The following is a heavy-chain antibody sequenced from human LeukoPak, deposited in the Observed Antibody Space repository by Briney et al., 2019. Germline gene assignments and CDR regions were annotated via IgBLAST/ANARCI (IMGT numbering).Heavy chain of an antibody. CDR2: ITSSSSSM. D-gene: IGHD7-27*01. V-gene: IGHV3-21*01. Sequence: PGGSLRLSCVASGFTFSIYTMSWARQAPGKGLEWVSSITSSSSSMYSADSVKGRLTISRDNAENSLYLQMNSLRAEDTAVYYCARDLAWGGYWGQGTLVTVSS. CDR3: ARDLAWGGY. CDR1: GFTFSIYT. J-gene: IGHJ4*02.